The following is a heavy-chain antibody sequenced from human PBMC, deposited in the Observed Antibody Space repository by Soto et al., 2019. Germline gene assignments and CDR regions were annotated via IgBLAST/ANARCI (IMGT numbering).Heavy chain of an antibody. CDR3: ARGPYYASSGYYDGLPLLGDRNFDY. CDR2: IWYDGSNK. Sequence: QVQLVESGGGVVQPGRSLRLSCAASGFTFSSYGMHWVRQAPGKGLEWVAVIWYDGSNKYYADSVKGRFTISRDNSKNTLYLQMTGLRADDTAVYYCARGPYYASSGYYDGLPLLGDRNFDYGGQGTLVTVSS. J-gene: IGHJ4*02. D-gene: IGHD3-22*01. V-gene: IGHV3-33*01. CDR1: GFTFSSYG.